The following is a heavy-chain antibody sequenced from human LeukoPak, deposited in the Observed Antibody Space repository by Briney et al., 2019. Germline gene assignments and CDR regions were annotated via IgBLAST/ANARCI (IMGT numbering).Heavy chain of an antibody. D-gene: IGHD3-10*01. CDR3: ARDRRRSALAFREFNY. Sequence: PGGSLRLSCAASGFTFSSYSMNWVRQAPGKGLEWASSISSSSSYIYYADSVKGRFTISRDNAKNSLYLQMNSLRAEDTAVYYCARDRRRSALAFREFNYWGQGTLVTVSS. V-gene: IGHV3-21*01. J-gene: IGHJ4*02. CDR2: ISSSSSYI. CDR1: GFTFSSYS.